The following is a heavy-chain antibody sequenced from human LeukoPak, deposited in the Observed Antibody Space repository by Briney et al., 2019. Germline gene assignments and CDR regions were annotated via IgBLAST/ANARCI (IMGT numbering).Heavy chain of an antibody. D-gene: IGHD2-8*01. CDR1: GFTFSSYG. CDR3: AKDNEDY. Sequence: PGRSLRLSCAASGFTFSSYGMHWVRQAPGKGLEWVAIISYDGSNKYYADSVKGRFTISRDNSKNTLYRQMNSLRAEDTAVYYCAKDNEDYWGQGTLVTVSS. J-gene: IGHJ4*02. CDR2: ISYDGSNK. V-gene: IGHV3-30*18.